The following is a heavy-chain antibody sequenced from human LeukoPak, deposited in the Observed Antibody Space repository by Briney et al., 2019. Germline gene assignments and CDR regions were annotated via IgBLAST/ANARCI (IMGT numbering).Heavy chain of an antibody. J-gene: IGHJ4*02. Sequence: QTRGSLRLSCAASGFTFSSYAMSWVRQAPGKGLEWVSAISGSGGSTYYADSVKGRFTISRDNSKNTLYLQMNSLRAEDTAVYYCAKPVIGYCSGGSCYGDYWGQGTLVTVSS. V-gene: IGHV3-23*01. CDR3: AKPVIGYCSGGSCYGDY. CDR1: GFTFSSYA. D-gene: IGHD2-15*01. CDR2: ISGSGGST.